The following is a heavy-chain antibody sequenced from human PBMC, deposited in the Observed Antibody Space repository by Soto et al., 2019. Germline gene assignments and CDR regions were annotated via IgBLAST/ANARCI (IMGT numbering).Heavy chain of an antibody. Sequence: QVQLVQSGAEVKEPGDSVRVSCEASGYTFTAYHIHWVRQAPGQGLERMGWINPKFGDTTYAQDLQGRVSMTRDMSISTVYMELSRLTSDDTAIYYCARNMDYYYGRGSGNGHGVWGQGTTVTVFS. V-gene: IGHV1-2*02. CDR1: GYTFTAYH. J-gene: IGHJ6*02. CDR3: ARNMDYYYGRGSGNGHGV. D-gene: IGHD3-10*02. CDR2: INPKFGDT.